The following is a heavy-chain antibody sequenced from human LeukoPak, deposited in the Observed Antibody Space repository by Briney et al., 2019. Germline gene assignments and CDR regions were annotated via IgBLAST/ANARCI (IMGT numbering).Heavy chain of an antibody. CDR2: INPNSGGT. CDR3: ASGDILTGYYFDY. J-gene: IGHJ4*02. Sequence: ASVEVSCKASGYTFTGYYMHWVRQAPGQGLEWMGWINPNSGGTNYAQKFQGRVTMTRDTSISTAYMELSRLRSDDTAVYYCASGDILTGYYFDYWGQGTLVTVSS. V-gene: IGHV1-2*02. CDR1: GYTFTGYY. D-gene: IGHD3-9*01.